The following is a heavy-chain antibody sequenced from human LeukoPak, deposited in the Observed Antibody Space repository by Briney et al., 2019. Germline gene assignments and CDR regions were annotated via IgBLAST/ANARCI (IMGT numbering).Heavy chain of an antibody. CDR1: GFTVSSNY. J-gene: IGHJ4*02. CDR2: IYSGGST. D-gene: IGHD4-17*01. Sequence: GGSLRLSCAASGFTVSSNYMSWVRQAPGKGLEWVSAIYSGGSTYYADSVKGRFTISRDNSKNTLYLQMNSLGAEDTAVYYCARGDYVKFGYWGQGTLVTVSS. CDR3: ARGDYVKFGY. V-gene: IGHV3-53*01.